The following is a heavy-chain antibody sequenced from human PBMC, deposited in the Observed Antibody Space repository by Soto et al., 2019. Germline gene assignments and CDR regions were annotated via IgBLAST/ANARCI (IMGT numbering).Heavy chain of an antibody. CDR3: ARDPDSSGPSFFDY. Sequence: GGSLRLSCAASGFTFSSYGMHWVRQAPGKGLEWVAVIWYDGSNKYYADSVKGRFTISRDNPKNTLYLQMNSLRAEDTAVYYCARDPDSSGPSFFDYWGQGTLVTVSS. J-gene: IGHJ4*02. CDR1: GFTFSSYG. D-gene: IGHD3-22*01. CDR2: IWYDGSNK. V-gene: IGHV3-33*01.